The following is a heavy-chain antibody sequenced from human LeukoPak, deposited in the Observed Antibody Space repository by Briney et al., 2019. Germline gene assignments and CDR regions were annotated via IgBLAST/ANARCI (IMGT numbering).Heavy chain of an antibody. V-gene: IGHV1-2*02. J-gene: IGHJ4*02. CDR1: GYTFTSYD. CDR2: INPNSGGT. D-gene: IGHD3-22*01. CDR3: ARDFSGYDFDY. Sequence: ASVKVSCKASGYTFTSYDINWVRQATGQGLEWMGWINPNSGGTNYAQKFQGRVTMTRDTSISTAYMELSRLRSDDTAVYYCARDFSGYDFDYWGQGTLVTVSS.